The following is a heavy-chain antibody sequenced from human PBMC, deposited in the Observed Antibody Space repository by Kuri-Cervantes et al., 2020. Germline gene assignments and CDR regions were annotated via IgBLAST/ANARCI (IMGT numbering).Heavy chain of an antibody. V-gene: IGHV1-18*01. CDR2: ISAYNGNT. D-gene: IGHD2-15*01. CDR3: ARVRRVGHTGYYMDV. CDR1: GYTFTSYG. J-gene: IGHJ6*03. Sequence: ASVKVSCKASGYTFTSYGISWVRQAPGQGLEWMGWISAYNGNTNYAQKLQGRVTMTTDTSTSTAHMELSRLRSDDTAVYYCARVRRVGHTGYYMDVWGKGTTVTVSS.